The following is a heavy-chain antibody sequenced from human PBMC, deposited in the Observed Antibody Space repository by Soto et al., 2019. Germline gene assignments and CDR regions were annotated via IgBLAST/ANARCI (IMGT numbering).Heavy chain of an antibody. D-gene: IGHD3-22*01. CDR2: INHSGST. CDR1: GGSFSGYY. J-gene: IGHJ6*02. V-gene: IGHV4-34*01. Sequence: SETLSLTCAVYGGSFSGYYWGGFRQPPGKGLEWIGEINHSGSTNYNPSLKSRVTISVDTSKNQFSLKLSSVTAADTAVYYCARAAYYDSSGVFGMDVWGQGTTVT. CDR3: ARAAYYDSSGVFGMDV.